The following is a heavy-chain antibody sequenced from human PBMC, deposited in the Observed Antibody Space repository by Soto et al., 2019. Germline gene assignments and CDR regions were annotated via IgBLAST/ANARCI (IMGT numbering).Heavy chain of an antibody. V-gene: IGHV1-3*01. Sequence: QVQLVQSGAELKTPGASVKVTCKASGFTFTNYAVHWVRQAPGQRLEWMGRINAGDGNTEYSQRFQARVTITRDTSASTAYMELSSLTSEDTAVYYCARGGSGWPCDQWGQGTLVTVSS. CDR3: ARGGSGWPCDQ. D-gene: IGHD6-19*01. CDR2: INAGDGNT. CDR1: GFTFTNYA. J-gene: IGHJ4*02.